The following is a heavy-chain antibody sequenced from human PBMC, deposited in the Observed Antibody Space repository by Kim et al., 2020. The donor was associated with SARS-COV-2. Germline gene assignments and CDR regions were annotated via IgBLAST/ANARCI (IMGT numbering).Heavy chain of an antibody. D-gene: IGHD3-10*01. Sequence: GGSLRLSCAASGFTFSSYSMNWVRQAPGKGLEWVSSISSSSSYIYYADSVKGRFTISRDNAKNSLYLQMNSLRAEDTAVYYCARGSYYGSGSYYIDYWGQGTLVTVSS. J-gene: IGHJ4*02. V-gene: IGHV3-21*01. CDR1: GFTFSSYS. CDR2: ISSSSSYI. CDR3: ARGSYYGSGSYYIDY.